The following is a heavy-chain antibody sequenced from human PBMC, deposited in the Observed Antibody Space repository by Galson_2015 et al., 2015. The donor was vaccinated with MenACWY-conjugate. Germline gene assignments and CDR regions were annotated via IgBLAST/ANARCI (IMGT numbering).Heavy chain of an antibody. D-gene: IGHD5-12*01. V-gene: IGHV3-53*01. CDR2: LCSGTTT. CDR1: GFTVSASC. J-gene: IGHJ5*02. CDR3: ARSRVGYGERWLDP. Sequence: SLRLSCAASGFTVSASCMSWVRQAPGKGLEWVSILCSGTTTYYADSVKGRFTISGDNSKNTVYLQMNSLRAEDTAMYYCARSRVGYGERWLDPWGQGTLVTVSS.